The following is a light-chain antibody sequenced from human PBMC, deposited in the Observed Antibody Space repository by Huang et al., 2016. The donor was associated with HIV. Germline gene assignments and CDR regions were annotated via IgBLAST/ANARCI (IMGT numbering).Light chain of an antibody. CDR3: QQANSVPFT. V-gene: IGKV1-12*01. J-gene: IGKJ3*01. CDR2: GAS. Sequence: DIQMTQSPSSVSASVGDRVTITCRESQGISSWLAWYQHKPGKAPKLLIYGASSLQSGVPSRFSGIGSGTDFTLTISSLQPEDFATYYCQQANSVPFTFGPGTKVDIK. CDR1: QGISSW.